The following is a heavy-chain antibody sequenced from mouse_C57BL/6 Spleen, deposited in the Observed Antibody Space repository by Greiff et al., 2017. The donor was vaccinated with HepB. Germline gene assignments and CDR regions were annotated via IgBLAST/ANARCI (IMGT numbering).Heavy chain of an antibody. Sequence: EVMLVESGGGLVKPGGSLKLSCAASGFTFSDYGMHWVRQAPEKGLEWVAYISSGSSTIYYADTVKGRFTISRDNAKNTLFLQMTSLRSEDTAMYYCARTMDYGSSYDWYFDVWGTGTTVTVSS. CDR2: ISSGSSTI. CDR1: GFTFSDYG. V-gene: IGHV5-17*01. D-gene: IGHD1-1*01. J-gene: IGHJ1*03. CDR3: ARTMDYGSSYDWYFDV.